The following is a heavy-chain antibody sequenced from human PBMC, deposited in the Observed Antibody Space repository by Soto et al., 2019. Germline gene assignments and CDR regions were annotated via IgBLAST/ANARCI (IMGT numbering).Heavy chain of an antibody. CDR3: ARVWCGTYYYYGMDV. CDR2: IYYSGST. V-gene: IGHV4-59*01. Sequence: SETLSLTCTVSGGSISSYYWSWIRQPPGKGLEWIGYIYYSGSTNYNPSLKSRVTISVDTSKNQFSLKLSSVTAADTAVYYCARVWCGTYYYYGMDVRGQGTTVTVSS. D-gene: IGHD2-8*01. CDR1: GGSISSYY. J-gene: IGHJ6*02.